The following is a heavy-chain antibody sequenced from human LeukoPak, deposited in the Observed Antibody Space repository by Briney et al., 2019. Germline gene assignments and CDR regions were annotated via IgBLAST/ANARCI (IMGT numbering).Heavy chain of an antibody. CDR1: GYTFTGYF. J-gene: IGHJ3*02. CDR3: AREDEEVDAFDI. Sequence: ASVKVSCKASGYTFTGYFIHWVRQAPGQGLEWMGWINPNSGGTHYTQKFQGRVTMTRDTSISTAYMELSRLTSDDTAVYYCAREDEEVDAFDIWGQGTMVTVSS. V-gene: IGHV1-2*02. CDR2: INPNSGGT.